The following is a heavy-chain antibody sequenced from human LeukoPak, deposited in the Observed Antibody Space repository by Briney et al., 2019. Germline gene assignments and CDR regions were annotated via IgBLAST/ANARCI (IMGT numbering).Heavy chain of an antibody. CDR1: GGSISSGGYS. CDR3: ARGGYCSGGSCYPAHFDY. Sequence: SETLSLTCAVSGGSISSGGYSWSWIRQPPGKGLEWIGYIYHSGSTYYNPSLKSRVTISVDRSKNQFSLKLSSVTAADTAVYYCARGGYCSGGSCYPAHFDYWGQGTLVTVSS. V-gene: IGHV4-30-2*01. J-gene: IGHJ4*02. CDR2: IYHSGST. D-gene: IGHD2-15*01.